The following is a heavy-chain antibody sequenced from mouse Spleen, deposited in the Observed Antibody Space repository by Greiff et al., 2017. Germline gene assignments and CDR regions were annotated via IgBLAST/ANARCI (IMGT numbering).Heavy chain of an antibody. CDR1: GYAFSSSW. Sequence: VQLQQSGPELVKPGASVKISCKASGYAFSSSWMNWVKQRPGKGLEWIGRIYPGDGDTNYNGKFKGKATLTADKSSSTAYMQLSSLTSEDSAVYFCARRLRPYYYAMDYWGQGTSVTVSS. CDR3: ARRLRPYYYAMDY. D-gene: IGHD2-4*01. V-gene: IGHV1-82*01. J-gene: IGHJ4*01. CDR2: IYPGDGDT.